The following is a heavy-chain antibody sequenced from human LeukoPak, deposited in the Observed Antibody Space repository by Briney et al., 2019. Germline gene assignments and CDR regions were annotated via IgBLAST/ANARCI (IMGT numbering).Heavy chain of an antibody. CDR1: GGSISSYY. V-gene: IGHV4-59*01. Sequence: PSETLSLTCTVSGGSISSYYWSWIRQPPGKGLEWIGFIYYTGSTNYNPSVKSRVTISVDTSKNQFSLKLSSVTAADTAVYYCARDPTTVTTIFDSWGQGTLVTVSS. D-gene: IGHD4-17*01. CDR3: ARDPTTVTTIFDS. CDR2: IYYTGST. J-gene: IGHJ4*02.